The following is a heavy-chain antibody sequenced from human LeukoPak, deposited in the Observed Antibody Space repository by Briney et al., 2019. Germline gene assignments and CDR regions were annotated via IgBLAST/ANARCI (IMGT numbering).Heavy chain of an antibody. Sequence: GGSLRLSCAASGFTFSRYVMHWVRQAPGRGLEGVAFISYDGSNKYVADSVKGRFTISRGNSKNTLSLQMNSLRTEDTAVYYCARGGYDFWSGYNGIDYWGQGTLVTVSS. CDR2: ISYDGSNK. CDR3: ARGGYDFWSGYNGIDY. CDR1: GFTFSRYV. J-gene: IGHJ4*02. V-gene: IGHV3-30*04. D-gene: IGHD3-3*01.